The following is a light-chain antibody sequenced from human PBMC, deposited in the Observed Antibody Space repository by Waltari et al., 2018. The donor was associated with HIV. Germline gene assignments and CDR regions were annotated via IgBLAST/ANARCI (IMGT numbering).Light chain of an antibody. J-gene: IGLJ2*01. CDR1: SSNIGNHY. CDR3: GTWDSSLSAVV. CDR2: DNN. Sequence: QSVLTPPTSVSAAPGQKVTISCSGSSSNIGNHYSSWYQQLPGTAPKLLIYDNNERPSGIPDRFSGSKSGTSATLGITGLQTGDEADYYCGTWDSSLSAVVFGGGTKLTVL. V-gene: IGLV1-51*01.